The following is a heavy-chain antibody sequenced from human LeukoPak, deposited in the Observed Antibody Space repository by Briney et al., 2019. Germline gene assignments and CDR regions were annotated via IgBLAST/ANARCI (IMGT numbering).Heavy chain of an antibody. CDR2: ISYDGTNK. D-gene: IGHD1-14*01. CDR3: RSGTNHLAEYFQH. V-gene: IGHV3-30*04. Sequence: GRSLRLSCAASGFTFRSYAMHWVRQAPGKGLDWVAVISYDGTNKHYADSVKGRFTISRDNSKDTLYLQMNSLRAEDTAVYYCRSGTNHLAEYFQHWGQGTLVTVSS. J-gene: IGHJ1*01. CDR1: GFTFRSYA.